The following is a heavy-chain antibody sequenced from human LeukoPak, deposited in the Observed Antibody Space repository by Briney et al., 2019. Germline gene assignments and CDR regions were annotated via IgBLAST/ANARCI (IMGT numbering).Heavy chain of an antibody. V-gene: IGHV1-8*01. J-gene: IGHJ4*02. Sequence: ASVKVSCKASGYTFTSYDINWVRQATGQGLEWMGWMNPNSGNTGYAQKFQGRVTMTRDTSISTAYMELSSLRSEDTAVYYCARGLGIPGVDPDLRFWGQGTLVTVSS. CDR1: GYTFTSYD. CDR2: MNPNSGNT. D-gene: IGHD4-17*01. CDR3: ARGLGIPGVDPDLRF.